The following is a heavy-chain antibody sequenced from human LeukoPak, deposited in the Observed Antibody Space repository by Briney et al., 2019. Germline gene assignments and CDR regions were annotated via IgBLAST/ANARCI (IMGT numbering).Heavy chain of an antibody. V-gene: IGHV4-39*07. Sequence: SETLSLTCTVSGGSISSSSYYWGWIRQPPGRGLEWIGEINHSGSTNYNPSLKSRVTISVDTSKNQFSLKLSSVTAADTAVYYCARWDIAARRVGVPGYYYYYMDVWGKGTTVTVSS. CDR3: ARWDIAARRVGVPGYYYYYMDV. D-gene: IGHD6-6*01. CDR1: GGSISSSSYY. CDR2: INHSGST. J-gene: IGHJ6*03.